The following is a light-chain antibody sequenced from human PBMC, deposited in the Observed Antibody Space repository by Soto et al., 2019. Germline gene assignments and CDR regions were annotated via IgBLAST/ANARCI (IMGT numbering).Light chain of an antibody. J-gene: IGKJ3*01. V-gene: IGKV3-20*01. CDR1: QSVSSSY. Sequence: EIVLTQSPGTLSLSPGERATLSCRASQSVSSSYLAWYQQKPGQAPRLLIYGASSRATGIPDRFSGSGSGTDFTLTIGRLEPEDFAVYYCQQYGSSPFTCGPGTKVDIK. CDR2: GAS. CDR3: QQYGSSPFT.